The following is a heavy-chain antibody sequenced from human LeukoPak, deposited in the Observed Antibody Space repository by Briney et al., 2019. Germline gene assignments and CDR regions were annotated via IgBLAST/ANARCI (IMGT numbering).Heavy chain of an antibody. J-gene: IGHJ4*02. V-gene: IGHV4-59*08. CDR2: IYYSGST. Sequence: SETLSLTCTVSGGSISSYYWSWIRQPPGKGLERIGYIYYSGSTNYNPSLKSRVTISVDTSKNQFSLKLSSVTAADTAVYYCARHGVDGSGSYYVMEYYFDYWGQGTLVTVSS. CDR1: GGSISSYY. D-gene: IGHD3-10*01. CDR3: ARHGVDGSGSYYVMEYYFDY.